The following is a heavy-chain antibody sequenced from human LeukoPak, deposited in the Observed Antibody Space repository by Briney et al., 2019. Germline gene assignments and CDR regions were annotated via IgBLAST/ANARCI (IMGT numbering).Heavy chain of an antibody. CDR2: IIPIFGTA. D-gene: IGHD2-2*02. V-gene: IGHV1-69*05. Sequence: SVKVSCKASGGTFSSYAISWVRQAPGQGLEWMGGIIPIFGTANYAQKFQGRVTITTDESTSTAYMELSSLRSEDTAVYYCARMGDCSSTSCYNRGGYYYYYYMDVWGKGTTVTVS. CDR1: GGTFSSYA. J-gene: IGHJ6*03. CDR3: ARMGDCSSTSCYNRGGYYYYYYMDV.